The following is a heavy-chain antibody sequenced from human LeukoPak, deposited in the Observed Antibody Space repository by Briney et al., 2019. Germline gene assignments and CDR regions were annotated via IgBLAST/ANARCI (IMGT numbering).Heavy chain of an antibody. CDR1: GFTFGDYA. J-gene: IGHJ6*02. D-gene: IGHD5-18*01. V-gene: IGHV3-49*04. CDR2: IRSKAYGGTT. Sequence: PGGSLRLSCTASGFTFGDYAISWVRQAPGKGLEWVGFIRSKAYGGTTEYAASVKGRFTISRDDSKSIAYLQMNSLKTEDTAVYYCTRERYSYGTGYYYYYGMDVWGQGTTVTVSS. CDR3: TRERYSYGTGYYYYYGMDV.